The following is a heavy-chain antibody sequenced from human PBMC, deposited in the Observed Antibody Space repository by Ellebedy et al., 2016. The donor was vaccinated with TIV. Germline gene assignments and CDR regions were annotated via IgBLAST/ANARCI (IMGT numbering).Heavy chain of an antibody. CDR1: GFTFSSYA. D-gene: IGHD3-22*01. CDR2: ISGSGGST. CDR3: AKEDRYYDSSGYYPHQNPNDY. V-gene: IGHV3-23*01. Sequence: GESLKISXAASGFTFSSYAMSWVRQAPGKGLEWVSAISGSGGSTYYADSVKGRFTISRDNSKNTLYLQMNSLRAEDTAVYYCAKEDRYYDSSGYYPHQNPNDYWGQGTLVTVSS. J-gene: IGHJ4*02.